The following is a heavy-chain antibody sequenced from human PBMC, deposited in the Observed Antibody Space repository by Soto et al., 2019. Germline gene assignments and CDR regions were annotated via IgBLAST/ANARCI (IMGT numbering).Heavy chain of an antibody. CDR3: AKDKAKLYYDFWSGSGYYYYGMDV. CDR1: GFTFDDYA. D-gene: IGHD3-3*01. V-gene: IGHV3-9*01. CDR2: ISWNSGSI. Sequence: PGGSLRLSCAASGFTFDDYAMHWVRQAPGKGLEWVSGISWNSGSIGYADSVKGRFTISRDNAKNSLYLQMNSLRAEDTALYYCAKDKAKLYYDFWSGSGYYYYGMDVWGQGTTVTVS. J-gene: IGHJ6*02.